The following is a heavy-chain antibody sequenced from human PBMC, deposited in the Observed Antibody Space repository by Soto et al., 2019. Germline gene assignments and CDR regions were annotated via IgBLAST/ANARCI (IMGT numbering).Heavy chain of an antibody. D-gene: IGHD2-15*01. J-gene: IGHJ6*03. CDR1: GFTFSSYA. CDR3: AKGTNLNCSGGSCYSRLYYMDV. Sequence: EVQLLESGGGLVQPGGSLRLSCAASGFTFSSYAMSWVRQAPGKGLEWVSAISGSGGSTYYADSVKGRFTISRDNSKNTLYLKINSLRAEDTAVYYCAKGTNLNCSGGSCYSRLYYMDVWGKGTTVTVSS. V-gene: IGHV3-23*01. CDR2: ISGSGGST.